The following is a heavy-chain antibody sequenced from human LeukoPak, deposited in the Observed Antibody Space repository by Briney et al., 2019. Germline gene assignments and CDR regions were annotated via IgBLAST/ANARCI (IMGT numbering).Heavy chain of an antibody. CDR3: VRRVRYFGQNDY. CDR1: GDSISDYY. J-gene: IGHJ4*02. D-gene: IGHD3-9*01. CDR2: LYYSGST. V-gene: IGHV4-59*08. Sequence: SETLSLTCTVSGDSISDYYWSWIRQPPGKGLEWVAYLYYSGSTVYNPSLKSRVTISVDTSKKQISLKLSSVTAAHSAVYYCVRRVRYFGQNDYWGQGTLVTVSS.